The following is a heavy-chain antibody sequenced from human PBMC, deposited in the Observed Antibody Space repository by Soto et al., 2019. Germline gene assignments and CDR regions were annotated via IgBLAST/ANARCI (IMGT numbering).Heavy chain of an antibody. CDR2: ISYSGIA. J-gene: IGHJ5*02. CDR3: ARDPAP. CDR1: GDSISSGGHY. V-gene: IGHV4-31*03. Sequence: SETLSLTCTVSGDSISSGGHYWSWIRQHPGKGPEWIGYISYSGIAYYNPSLKSRFTISVDTSKNQFSLRLTSVTAADTAVYYCARDPAPWGQGTLVTVSS.